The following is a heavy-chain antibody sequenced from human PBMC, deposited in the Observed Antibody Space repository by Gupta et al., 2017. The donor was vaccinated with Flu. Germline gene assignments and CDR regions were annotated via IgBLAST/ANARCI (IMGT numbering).Heavy chain of an antibody. CDR1: GFTFSSYA. V-gene: IGHV3-23*01. CDR2: ISGSGGST. Sequence: EVQLLESGGGLVQPGGSLRLSCAASGFTFSSYAMSWVRQAPGKGLEWVSAISGSGGSTYYADSVKGRFTISRDNSKNTLYLQMNSLRAEDTAVYYCAKVYTSPLRKYSSGPTGGWFDPGGQGTLVTVSS. CDR3: AKVYTSPLRKYSSGPTGGWFDP. D-gene: IGHD6-19*01. J-gene: IGHJ5*02.